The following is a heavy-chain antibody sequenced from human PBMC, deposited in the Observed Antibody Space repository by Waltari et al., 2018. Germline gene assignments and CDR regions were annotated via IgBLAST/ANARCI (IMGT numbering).Heavy chain of an antibody. CDR1: GGSLSGYY. J-gene: IGHJ4*02. D-gene: IGHD6-19*01. Sequence: QVRLQQWGAGLLKPSETLSLTCVVSGGSLSGYYWSWIRQPPGKGLEWIGEVNYGGTTNYNPSLKSRITVSIDTSNNQFSLNLNSVTAADTTVYYCAKHVAGSGWYLGWGQGTLVSVSS. CDR2: VNYGGTT. CDR3: AKHVAGSGWYLG. V-gene: IGHV4-34*01.